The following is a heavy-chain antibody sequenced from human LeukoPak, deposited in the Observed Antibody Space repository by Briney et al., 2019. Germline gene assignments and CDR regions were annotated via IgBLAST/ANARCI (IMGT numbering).Heavy chain of an antibody. Sequence: ASVKASCKASGYTFTGYYMHWVRQAPGQGLEWMVWINPNSGGTNYAQKFQGRVTMTTDTSTSTAYMELRSLRSDDTAVYYCARDELLLWFGELLSSNWFDPWGQGTLVTVSS. CDR3: ARDELLLWFGELLSSNWFDP. V-gene: IGHV1-2*02. CDR1: GYTFTGYY. D-gene: IGHD3-10*01. J-gene: IGHJ5*02. CDR2: INPNSGGT.